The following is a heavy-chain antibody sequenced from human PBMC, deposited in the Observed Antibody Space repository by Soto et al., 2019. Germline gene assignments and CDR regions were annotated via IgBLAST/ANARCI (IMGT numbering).Heavy chain of an antibody. CDR2: MNPNSGNT. J-gene: IGHJ4*02. CDR3: ARGRFDVLRYFDWHKPLGGGNYFDY. V-gene: IGHV1-8*01. Sequence: QVQLVQSGAEVKKPGASVKVSCKASGYTFTSYDINWVRQATGQGLEWMGWMNPNSGNTGYAQKFQGRVTMTRNTSISTAYMELSSLRSEDTAVYYCARGRFDVLRYFDWHKPLGGGNYFDYWGQGTLVTVSS. D-gene: IGHD3-9*01. CDR1: GYTFTSYD.